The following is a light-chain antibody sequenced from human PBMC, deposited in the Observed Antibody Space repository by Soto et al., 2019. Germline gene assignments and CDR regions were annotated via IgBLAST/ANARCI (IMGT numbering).Light chain of an antibody. CDR3: QQYDNLSIT. Sequence: DIQMTQSPSSLSASVGDRVTITCPASQDISNYLNGYQQKPGKAPKLLIYDASNLETGDPSRLSGRGSGTDFTFTISSQHPEDIETYYCQQYDNLSITFGQRTRLETK. J-gene: IGKJ5*01. CDR2: DAS. CDR1: QDISNY. V-gene: IGKV1-33*01.